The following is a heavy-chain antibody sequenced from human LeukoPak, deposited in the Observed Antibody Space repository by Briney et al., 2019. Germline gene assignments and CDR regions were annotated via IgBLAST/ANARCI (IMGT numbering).Heavy chain of an antibody. Sequence: GGSLRLSCAASGFTFSSYAMSWVRQAPGKGLEWVSAISGSGGSTYYADSVKGRFTISRDNSKNTLYLQMNSLRAEDTAVYYCARGNDYVPAFDIWGQGTMVTVSS. CDR1: GFTFSSYA. CDR3: ARGNDYVPAFDI. D-gene: IGHD1-1*01. CDR2: ISGSGGST. J-gene: IGHJ3*02. V-gene: IGHV3-23*01.